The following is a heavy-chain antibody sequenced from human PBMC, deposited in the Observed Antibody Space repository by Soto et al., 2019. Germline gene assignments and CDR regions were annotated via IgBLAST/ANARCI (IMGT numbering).Heavy chain of an antibody. CDR2: IYPDDSDT. Sequence: PXESLKLSCQGSGYYFPSYWIGLVLQMPGKGLEWIGIIYPDDSDTRYSPSFQGQVTISADKSSNTAFLQWRALKASDTAIYYCARTFDSSGLQGSYFDHWGRGTQVTVSS. CDR1: GYYFPSYW. J-gene: IGHJ4*02. V-gene: IGHV5-51*01. CDR3: ARTFDSSGLQGSYFDH. D-gene: IGHD3-22*01.